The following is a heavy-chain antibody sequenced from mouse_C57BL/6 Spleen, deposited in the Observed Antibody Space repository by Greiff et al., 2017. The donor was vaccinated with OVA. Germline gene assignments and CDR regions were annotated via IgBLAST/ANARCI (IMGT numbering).Heavy chain of an antibody. CDR1: GYTFTDYY. CDR2: INPNNGGT. J-gene: IGHJ3*01. CDR3: ARDDYAAWFAY. Sequence: VQLQQSGPELVKPGASVKISCKASGYTFTDYYMNWVKQSHGKSLEWIGDINPNNGGTSYNQKFKGKATLTVDKSSSTAYMELRSLTSEDSAVYYCARDDYAAWFAYWGQGTLVTVSA. V-gene: IGHV1-26*01. D-gene: IGHD2-4*01.